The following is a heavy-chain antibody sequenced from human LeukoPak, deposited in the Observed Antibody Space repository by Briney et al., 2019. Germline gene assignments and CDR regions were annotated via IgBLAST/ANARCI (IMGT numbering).Heavy chain of an antibody. D-gene: IGHD6-19*01. CDR2: IYHSGST. V-gene: IGHV4-4*02. J-gene: IGHJ4*02. Sequence: PSETLSLTCAVSGGSISSSNWWSWVRQPPGKGLEWIGEIYHSGSTNYNPSLKSRVTISVDTSKNQFSLKLSSVTAADTAVYYCARGVPIRGPHLGYSSGWYGKTGYYFDYWGQGTLVTVSS. CDR1: GGSISSSNW. CDR3: ARGVPIRGPHLGYSSGWYGKTGYYFDY.